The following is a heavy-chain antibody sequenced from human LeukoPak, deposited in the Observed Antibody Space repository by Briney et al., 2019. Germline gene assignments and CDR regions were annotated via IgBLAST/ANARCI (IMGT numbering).Heavy chain of an antibody. CDR3: ASGIQWLLQPWGAFDI. Sequence: GGSVSHSFAASVFTYRSYEMNWVRQAPGKGLEWVSYISSSGSTVYYAASGKGRFTISRDNAKNSLYLQMNSLRAEDTAVYYCASGIQWLLQPWGAFDIWGQGTMVTVSS. CDR2: ISSSGSTV. D-gene: IGHD6-19*01. CDR1: VFTYRSYE. V-gene: IGHV3-48*03. J-gene: IGHJ3*02.